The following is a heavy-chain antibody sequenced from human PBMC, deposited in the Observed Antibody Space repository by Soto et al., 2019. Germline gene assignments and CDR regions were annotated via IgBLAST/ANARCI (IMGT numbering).Heavy chain of an antibody. CDR1: GFTFSNYG. CDR3: ARDWVWFGAHPIDY. Sequence: QVQLVESGGGVVQPGGSLRLSCAASGFTFSNYGMHWVRQAPGKGLEWGAVISYDGSNKYYADSVKGRFTISRDNSKNTLYLQMNSLTTEDTAVYYCARDWVWFGAHPIDYWGQGTLVTVSS. D-gene: IGHD3-10*01. V-gene: IGHV3-30*03. CDR2: ISYDGSNK. J-gene: IGHJ4*02.